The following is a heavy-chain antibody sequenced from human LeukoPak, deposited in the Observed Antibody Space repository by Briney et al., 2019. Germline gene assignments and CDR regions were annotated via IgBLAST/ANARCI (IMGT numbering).Heavy chain of an antibody. V-gene: IGHV3-11*04. D-gene: IGHD3-9*01. CDR2: ISSSGSTI. J-gene: IGHJ4*02. CDR3: ARGSLRYFDPHNG. CDR1: GFTFSDYY. Sequence: GGSLRLSCAASGFTFSDYYMSWIRQAPGKGLEWVSYISSSGSTIYYADSVKGRFTISRDNAENSLYLQMNSLRAEDTAVYYCARGSLRYFDPHNGWGQGTLVTVSS.